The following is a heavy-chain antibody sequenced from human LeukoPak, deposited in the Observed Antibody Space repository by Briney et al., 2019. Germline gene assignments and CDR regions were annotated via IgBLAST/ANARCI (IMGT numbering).Heavy chain of an antibody. D-gene: IGHD3-3*02. J-gene: IGHJ4*02. CDR1: GFTFSSYE. CDR3: ARGIIEIDY. V-gene: IGHV3-48*03. Sequence: PGGSLRLACAASGFTFSSYEMNWVRQAPGKGLEWVSYISSSGSTIYYADSVKGRFTISRDNAKNSLYLQMNSLRAEDTAVYYCARGIIEIDYWGQGTLVTVSS. CDR2: ISSSGSTI.